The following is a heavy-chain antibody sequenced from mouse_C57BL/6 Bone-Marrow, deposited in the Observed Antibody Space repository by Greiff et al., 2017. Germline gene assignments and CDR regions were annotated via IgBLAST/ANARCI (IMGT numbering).Heavy chain of an antibody. Sequence: VQLQQPGAELVRPGSSVKLSCKASGYTFTSYWMDWVKQRPGQGLEWIGNIYPSDSETHYNQKFKDKATLTVDKSSSTAYMQLSSLTSEDSAVYYCARGEAYGSIVSFADWGQGTLVTVSA. CDR1: GYTFTSYW. J-gene: IGHJ3*01. D-gene: IGHD1-1*01. CDR3: ARGEAYGSIVSFAD. V-gene: IGHV1-61*01. CDR2: IYPSDSET.